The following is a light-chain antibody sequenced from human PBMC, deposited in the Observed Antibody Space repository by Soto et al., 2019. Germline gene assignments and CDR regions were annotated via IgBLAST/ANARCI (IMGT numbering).Light chain of an antibody. CDR1: QGLVYSDGNTY. Sequence: IVMTQTPLSSPVTLGQPASISCRSSQGLVYSDGNTYLSWLQQRPGQPPRLLIYKVSNRLSGVPDRFSGSGAGTDFTLKIRRVEAEDVGLYYCMPAAEFPWTFGQGTRVEIK. V-gene: IGKV2-24*01. CDR3: MPAAEFPWT. J-gene: IGKJ1*01. CDR2: KVS.